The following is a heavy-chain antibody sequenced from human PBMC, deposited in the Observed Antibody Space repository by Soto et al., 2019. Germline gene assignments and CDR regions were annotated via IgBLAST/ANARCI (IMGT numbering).Heavy chain of an antibody. J-gene: IGHJ3*02. D-gene: IGHD3-10*01. CDR2: INPNSGGT. V-gene: IGHV1-2*02. Sequence: GASVRVSCKDSGYTFTGYYMYWVRQAPGQGLEWMGWINPNSGGTNYAQKFQGRVTMTRDTSISTAYMELSRLRSDDTAVYYCARSGDGSYDAFDIWGQGTMVTVSS. CDR3: ARSGDGSYDAFDI. CDR1: GYTFTGYY.